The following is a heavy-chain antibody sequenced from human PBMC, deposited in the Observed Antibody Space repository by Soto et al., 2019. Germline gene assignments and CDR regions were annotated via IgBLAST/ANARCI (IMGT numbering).Heavy chain of an antibody. Sequence: EVQLVESGGGVVQPGGSLRLSCTASGFTFNTHWMHWVRQAPGKRLVWFSRIYFDGITTNYAESVKGRLTVSRDNAKNTIYLHVNTLRDEDTAVYYCARGGAMGVDYWGQGTLVTVST. CDR1: GFTFNTHW. D-gene: IGHD1-26*01. CDR2: IYFDGITT. CDR3: ARGGAMGVDY. J-gene: IGHJ4*02. V-gene: IGHV3-74*01.